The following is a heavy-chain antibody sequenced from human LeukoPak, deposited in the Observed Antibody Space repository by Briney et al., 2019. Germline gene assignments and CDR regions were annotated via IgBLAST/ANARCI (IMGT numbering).Heavy chain of an antibody. CDR3: ATVSFRNSSGWFSDY. J-gene: IGHJ4*02. CDR1: GFTFSSYG. D-gene: IGHD6-19*01. V-gene: IGHV3-30*03. CDR2: ISYDGSNK. Sequence: GGSLRLSCAASGFTFSSYGMHWVRQAPGKGLEWVAVISYDGSNKYYADSVKGRFTIPRDNSKNTLYLQMNSLRAEDTAVYYCATVSFRNSSGWFSDYWGQGTLVTVSS.